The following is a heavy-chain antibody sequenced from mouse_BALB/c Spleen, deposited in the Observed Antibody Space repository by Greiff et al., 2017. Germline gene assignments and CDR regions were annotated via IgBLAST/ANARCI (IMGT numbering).Heavy chain of an antibody. J-gene: IGHJ4*01. CDR1: GFTFSDYY. Sequence: EVQLVESGGGLVKPGGSLKLSCAASGFTFSDYYMYWVRQTPEKRLEWVATISDGGSYTYYPDSVKGRFTISSDNAKNNLYLQMSSLKSEDTAMYYCAREGGYYAMDYWGQGTSVTVSS. CDR3: AREGGYYAMDY. CDR2: ISDGGSYT. V-gene: IGHV5-4*02.